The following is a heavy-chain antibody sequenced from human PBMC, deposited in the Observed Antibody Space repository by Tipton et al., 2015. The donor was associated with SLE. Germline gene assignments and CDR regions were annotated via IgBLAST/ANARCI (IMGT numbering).Heavy chain of an antibody. CDR2: ITSGSAI. CDR3: ARHWYCGRNCASHFGS. V-gene: IGHV3-48*03. D-gene: IGHD2-21*01. J-gene: IGHJ4*02. CDR1: GFTFSSYE. Sequence: GSLRLSCATSGFTFSSYEMIWVRQAPGKGLEWVSSITSGSAIYYADSVKDRFTISRDNAKNSLYLQMDSLRAEDTALYYCARHWYCGRNCASHFGSWGQGTLVTVSS.